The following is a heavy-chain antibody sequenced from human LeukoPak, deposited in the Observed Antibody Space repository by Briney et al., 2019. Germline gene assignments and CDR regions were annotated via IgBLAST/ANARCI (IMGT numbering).Heavy chain of an antibody. J-gene: IGHJ4*02. CDR1: GFTFSDYY. V-gene: IGHV3-23*01. D-gene: IGHD2-2*01. CDR2: ISGSGGST. Sequence: GGSLRLSCAASGFTFSDYYMSWIRQAPGKGLEWVSAISGSGGSTYYADSVKGRFTISRDNSKNTLYLQMNSLRAEDTAVYYCATFSTGFDYWGQGTLVTVSS. CDR3: ATFSTGFDY.